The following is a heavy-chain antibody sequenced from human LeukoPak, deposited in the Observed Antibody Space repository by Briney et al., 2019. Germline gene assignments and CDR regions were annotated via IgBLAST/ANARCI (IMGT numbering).Heavy chain of an antibody. CDR1: GFTFGDYT. CDR2: IRSKGYGGTT. V-gene: IGHV3-49*04. CDR3: SRDPGGTYSGYNFLDY. D-gene: IGHD5-12*01. J-gene: IGHJ4*02. Sequence: DPGGSLRLSCTASGFTFGDYTMNWVRQAPGKGLEWVGFIRSKGYGGTTEYAATVKGRLTISRDDSKSIAYLQMNSLKTEDTAVYYCSRDPGGTYSGYNFLDYWGQGTLFTVSS.